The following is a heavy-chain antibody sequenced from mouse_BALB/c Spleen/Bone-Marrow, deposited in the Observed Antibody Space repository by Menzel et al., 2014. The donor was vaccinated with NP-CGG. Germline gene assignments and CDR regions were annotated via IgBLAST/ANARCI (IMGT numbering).Heavy chain of an antibody. V-gene: IGHV2-5*01. CDR2: IWRGGST. D-gene: IGHD1-1*01. CDR1: GFSLTSYG. CDR3: AKNQGSFYYGSSHWCFDV. J-gene: IGHJ1*01. Sequence: VQLQQSGPGLVQPSQSLSITCTVSGFSLTSYGVHWVRQSPGKGLEWLGVIWRGGSTDYNAAFMSRLSITKDNSKSQVFFKMNSLQADDTAIYYCAKNQGSFYYGSSHWCFDVWGAGTTVTVSS.